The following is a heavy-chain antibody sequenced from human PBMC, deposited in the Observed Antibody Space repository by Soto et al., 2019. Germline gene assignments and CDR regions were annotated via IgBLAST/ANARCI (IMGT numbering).Heavy chain of an antibody. CDR3: ARARQQLSTKHRRVWFDP. CDR1: GYTLTELS. Sequence: SVKVSCKVSGYTLTELSMHWVRQAPGKGLEWMGRIIPILGIANYAQKFQGRVTITADKSTSTAYMELSSLRSEDTAVYYCARARQQLSTKHRRVWFDPWVQGTLVTVSS. CDR2: IIPILGIA. J-gene: IGHJ5*02. D-gene: IGHD6-13*01. V-gene: IGHV1-69*04.